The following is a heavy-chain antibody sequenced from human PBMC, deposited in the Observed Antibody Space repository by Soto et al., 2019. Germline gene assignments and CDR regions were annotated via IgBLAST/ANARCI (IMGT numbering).Heavy chain of an antibody. CDR3: ECSTPKRITMIVVVPGAFDN. Sequence: PGASLRVSCAASGFPYGSYAMSCARQAPGKGRESVSAISGSCGRTYYAESVKGRFSISRDNSKNTMYMQMTSQRAEVTAVYYCECSTPKRITMIVVVPGAFDNWGQGTMVTVSS. CDR2: ISGSCGRT. D-gene: IGHD3-22*01. V-gene: IGHV3-23*01. CDR1: GFPYGSYA. J-gene: IGHJ3*02.